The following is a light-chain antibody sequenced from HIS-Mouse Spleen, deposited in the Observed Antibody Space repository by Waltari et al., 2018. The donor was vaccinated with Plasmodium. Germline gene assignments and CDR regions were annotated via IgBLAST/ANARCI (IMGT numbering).Light chain of an antibody. CDR2: GAS. CDR3: QQYNNWSFT. Sequence: EIVMTQSPATLSVSPGERATLSCRASQSVSSNLAWYKQKPGQAPRLIIYGASTRATGIPARFIGSGSGTAFTLTISSLQSEDFAVYYCQQYNNWSFTFGPGTKVDIK. V-gene: IGKV3-15*01. J-gene: IGKJ3*01. CDR1: QSVSSN.